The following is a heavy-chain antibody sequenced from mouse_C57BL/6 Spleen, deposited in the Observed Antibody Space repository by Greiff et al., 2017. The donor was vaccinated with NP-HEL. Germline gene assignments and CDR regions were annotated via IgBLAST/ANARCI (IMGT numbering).Heavy chain of an antibody. CDR2: ISSGSSTI. Sequence: DVQLVESGGGLVKPGGSLKLSCAASGFTFSDYGMHWVRQAPEKGLEWVAYISSGSSTIYYADTVKGRFTISRDNAKNTLFLQMTSLRSEDTAMYYCARTITTPYYFDYWVQGTTLTVSS. D-gene: IGHD2-4*01. CDR3: ARTITTPYYFDY. CDR1: GFTFSDYG. V-gene: IGHV5-17*01. J-gene: IGHJ2*01.